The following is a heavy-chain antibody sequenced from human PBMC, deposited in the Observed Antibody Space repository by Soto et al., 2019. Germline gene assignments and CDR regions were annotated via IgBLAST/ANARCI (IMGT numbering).Heavy chain of an antibody. CDR2: IKTDGSAI. CDR1: GFTFSNYW. D-gene: IGHD5-18*01. Sequence: DVQLVESGGGLVQPGVSLRLSCAATGFTFSNYWMHWVRQAPGKWLVWVSRIKTDGSAISYAASVKRRITISRDNAKNTVELQMTPLSAEDKAVYCCARGIQKRYGFDVWGQGTTVTVSS. V-gene: IGHV3-74*01. CDR3: ARGIQKRYGFDV. J-gene: IGHJ6*02.